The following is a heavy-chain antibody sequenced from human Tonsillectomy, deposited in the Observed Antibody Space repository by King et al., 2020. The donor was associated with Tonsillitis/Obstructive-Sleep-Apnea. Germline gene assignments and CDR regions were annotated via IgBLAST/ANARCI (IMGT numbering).Heavy chain of an antibody. Sequence: VQLQESGPGLVKPSGTLSLTCAVSGGSISMSNWWSWVRQPPGKGLEGIGEIYHRGSTKYNPSLKSRVTISLDKSMNQFSLKLSSVTAADTAVYYCATMVQRGDYWGQVTLVTVSS. CDR2: IYHRGST. CDR3: ATMVQRGDY. CDR1: GGSISMSNW. J-gene: IGHJ4*02. D-gene: IGHD3-10*01. V-gene: IGHV4-4*02.